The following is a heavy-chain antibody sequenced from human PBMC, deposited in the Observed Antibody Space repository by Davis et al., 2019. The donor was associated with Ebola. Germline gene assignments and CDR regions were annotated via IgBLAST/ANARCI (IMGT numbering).Heavy chain of an antibody. CDR2: IYHSGST. CDR1: GGSINTTNW. V-gene: IGHV4-4*02. Sequence: PSETLSLTCVVSGGSINTTNWWSWVRQSPGKGLEWIAEIYHSGSTNYNPSLKSRVTISVDKAKNQFSLKLTSVTAADTAVYYCAREVTGTSGWFDPWGQGTLVTVSS. D-gene: IGHD1-20*01. J-gene: IGHJ5*02. CDR3: AREVTGTSGWFDP.